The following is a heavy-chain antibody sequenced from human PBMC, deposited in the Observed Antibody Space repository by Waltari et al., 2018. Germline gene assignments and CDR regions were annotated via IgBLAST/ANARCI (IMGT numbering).Heavy chain of an antibody. Sequence: QVQLQESGPGLVKPSETLSLICTVSGYSMSGYYWSWIRQPPGKGLDWIGYIHGRSGSNYLNPSLKSLVTLAVDTSKKQFSLKLSSVTAADTAVYYCARDGEFYSGSYPGVWGPGVLVTVSS. CDR1: GYSMSGYY. V-gene: IGHV4-38-2*02. D-gene: IGHD1-26*01. CDR2: IHGRSGSN. CDR3: ARDGEFYSGSYPGV. J-gene: IGHJ4*02.